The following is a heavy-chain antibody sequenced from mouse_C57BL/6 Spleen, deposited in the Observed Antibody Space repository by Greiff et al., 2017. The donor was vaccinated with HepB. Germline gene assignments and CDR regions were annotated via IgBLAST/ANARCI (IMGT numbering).Heavy chain of an antibody. Sequence: QVQLQQSGAELVRPGASVKLSCKASGYTFTDYYINWVKQRPGQGLEWIARIYPGSGNTYYNEKFKGKATLTAEKSSSTAYMQLSSLTSEDSAVYFCTIGRYGSSYDWYFDVWGTGTTVTVSS. V-gene: IGHV1-76*01. D-gene: IGHD1-1*01. CDR3: TIGRYGSSYDWYFDV. J-gene: IGHJ1*03. CDR1: GYTFTDYY. CDR2: IYPGSGNT.